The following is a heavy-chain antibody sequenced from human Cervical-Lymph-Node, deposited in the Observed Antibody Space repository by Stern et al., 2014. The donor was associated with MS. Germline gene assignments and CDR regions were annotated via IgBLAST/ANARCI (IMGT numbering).Heavy chain of an antibody. CDR2: FNPSGGKT. CDR3: ARVLSLATSDS. Sequence: VQLLESGAEIRKPGASVKISCEAYGYTFTTYYMHWVRQAPGQGLEWVALFNPSGGKTTYAQRFQGRVTVTGDTSTSTVYMELTGLRSEDTAVYYCARVLSLATSDSWGQGTLVIVSS. D-gene: IGHD1-1*01. CDR1: GYTFTTYY. V-gene: IGHV1-46*01. J-gene: IGHJ4*02.